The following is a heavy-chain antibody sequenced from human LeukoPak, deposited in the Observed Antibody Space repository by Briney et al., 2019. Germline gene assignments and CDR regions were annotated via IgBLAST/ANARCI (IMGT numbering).Heavy chain of an antibody. D-gene: IGHD3-10*01. Sequence: PSETLSLTCTVSGGSISSGSYYWSWIRQPAGKGLEWIGRIYTSGSTNYNPSLKSRVTISVDTSKNQFSLKLSSVTAADTAVYYCARSLIETSMVRGDFDYWGQGTLVTVSS. V-gene: IGHV4-61*02. CDR3: ARSLIETSMVRGDFDY. J-gene: IGHJ4*02. CDR2: IYTSGST. CDR1: GGSISSGSYY.